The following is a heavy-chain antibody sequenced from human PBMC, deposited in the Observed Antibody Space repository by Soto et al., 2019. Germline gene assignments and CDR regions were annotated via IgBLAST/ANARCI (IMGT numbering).Heavy chain of an antibody. Sequence: QVQLQESGPGLVKPSETLSLTCTVSGGSISSYYWSWIRQPPGKGLEWIGYIYYSGSTNYNPSLNSLVPIAVDTSKNQLSLKLSSVTAADTAVYYCARWSSPVVTHWFDPWGQGTLVTVSS. J-gene: IGHJ5*02. V-gene: IGHV4-59*01. CDR2: IYYSGST. CDR3: ARWSSPVVTHWFDP. CDR1: GGSISSYY. D-gene: IGHD2-21*02.